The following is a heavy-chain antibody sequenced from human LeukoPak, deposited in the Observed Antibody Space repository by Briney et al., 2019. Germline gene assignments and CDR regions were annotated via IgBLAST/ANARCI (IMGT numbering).Heavy chain of an antibody. V-gene: IGHV3-21*01. J-gene: IGHJ3*02. D-gene: IGHD6-19*01. CDR2: ISGSSSYI. CDR3: ARDPYSSGWYKDAFDI. CDR1: GFTFSSYA. Sequence: PGGSLRLSCAASGFTFSSYAMHWVRQAPGKGLEWVSSISGSSSYINYADSVKGRFTIPRDNAQNSLFLQLNSLRAEDTAVYYCARDPYSSGWYKDAFDIWGQGTMVTVSS.